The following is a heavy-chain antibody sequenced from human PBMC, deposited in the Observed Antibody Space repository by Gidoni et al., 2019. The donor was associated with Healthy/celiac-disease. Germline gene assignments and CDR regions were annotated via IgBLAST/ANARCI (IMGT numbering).Heavy chain of an antibody. Sequence: EVQLLESGGGLVPPGGSVRLSCASSALTFSSYAMIWVRQAPGKGLEWVSAISGSGGSTDYEDSVKGRFTISRDNSKNTLYLQMNSLRAEDTAVYYCANGDPHAGDWFDPWGQGTLVTVSS. CDR1: ALTFSSYA. V-gene: IGHV3-23*01. CDR3: ANGDPHAGDWFDP. D-gene: IGHD4-17*01. J-gene: IGHJ5*02. CDR2: ISGSGGST.